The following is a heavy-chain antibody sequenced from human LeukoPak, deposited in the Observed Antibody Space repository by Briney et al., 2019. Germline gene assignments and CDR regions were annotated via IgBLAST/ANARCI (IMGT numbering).Heavy chain of an antibody. CDR1: GFTFSDHG. D-gene: IGHD2-2*01. Sequence: RGSLRLSCVASGFTFSDHGFHWVRQAPGKGLEWVAFIRYDGSNTYYTDSVKGRFTISRDNSKNTLYLQMSSLRTEDTAVYYCAKAKYQLPHDYWGQGTLVTVSS. J-gene: IGHJ4*02. CDR3: AKAKYQLPHDY. V-gene: IGHV3-30*02. CDR2: IRYDGSNT.